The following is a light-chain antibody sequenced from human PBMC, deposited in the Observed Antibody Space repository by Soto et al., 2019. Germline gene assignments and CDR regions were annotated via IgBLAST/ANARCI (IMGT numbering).Light chain of an antibody. V-gene: IGKV3-15*01. Sequence: EMVMTQSPDTLSVSPGERATLSCRASQSIRNDLAWYQQKPGQAPRLLIYGASTRATGIPARFSGSGSGTDFTLTISRLEPEDFAMYYCQQYGYLVTFGGGTKVDIK. CDR3: QQYGYLVT. CDR2: GAS. J-gene: IGKJ4*01. CDR1: QSIRND.